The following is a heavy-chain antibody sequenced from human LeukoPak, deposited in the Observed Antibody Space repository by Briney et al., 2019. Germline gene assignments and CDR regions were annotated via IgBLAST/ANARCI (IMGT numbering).Heavy chain of an antibody. D-gene: IGHD2/OR15-2a*01. Sequence: PGGSLRLSCAASGFTFSDHYMDWVRQAPGKGLEWVGRTRNKANSYTTEYAASVKGRFTISRDDSKNSLYLQMNSLRAEDTAVYYCAKGPLLWDWGQGTRVTVSS. CDR1: GFTFSDHY. CDR2: TRNKANSYTT. J-gene: IGHJ4*02. CDR3: AKGPLLWD. V-gene: IGHV3-72*01.